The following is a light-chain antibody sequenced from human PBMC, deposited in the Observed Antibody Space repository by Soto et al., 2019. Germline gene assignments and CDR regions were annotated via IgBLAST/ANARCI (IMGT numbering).Light chain of an antibody. CDR3: QQDYTRFT. Sequence: PGERVTLSCRASQSVSSSYLTGYLQKAGQAPRLLIYGSSTRATSIPARFSGSGSGTDFTLTISSLQPDDFAVYYCQQDYTRFTFGPGTKVDIK. CDR1: QSVSSSY. CDR2: GSS. V-gene: IGKV3D-7*01. J-gene: IGKJ3*01.